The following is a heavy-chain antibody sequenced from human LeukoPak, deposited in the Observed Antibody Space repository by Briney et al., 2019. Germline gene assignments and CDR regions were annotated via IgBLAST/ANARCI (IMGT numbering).Heavy chain of an antibody. CDR2: ISANDGNT. CDR1: GYTFTSYG. CDR3: ARVTTRMLDYYYGMDV. V-gene: IGHV1-18*01. D-gene: IGHD2-8*01. J-gene: IGHJ6*02. Sequence: GASVKVSCKASGYTFTSYGISWVRQAPGQGLEWMGWISANDGNTDYPQKLQGRVTMTTDTSTSTAYMELRSLRSDDTAVYYCARVTTRMLDYYYGMDVWGQGTTVTVSS.